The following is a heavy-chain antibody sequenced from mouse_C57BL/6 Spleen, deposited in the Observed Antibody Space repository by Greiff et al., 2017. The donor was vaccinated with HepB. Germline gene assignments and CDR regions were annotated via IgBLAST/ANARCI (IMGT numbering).Heavy chain of an antibody. J-gene: IGHJ2*01. CDR3: ARHDYDY. CDR2: ISSGGSYT. CDR1: GFTFSSYG. Sequence: EVKVVESGGDLVKPGGSLKLSCAASGFTFSSYGMSWVRQTPDKRLEWVATISSGGSYTYYTDSVKGRFTISRDNAKNTLYLQMSSLKSEDTAMYYCARHDYDYWGQGTTLTVSS. D-gene: IGHD2-4*01. V-gene: IGHV5-6*01.